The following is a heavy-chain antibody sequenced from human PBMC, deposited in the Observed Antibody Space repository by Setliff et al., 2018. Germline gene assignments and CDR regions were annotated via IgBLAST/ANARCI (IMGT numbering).Heavy chain of an antibody. CDR1: GGSISSGGYY. CDR3: ARVLVLGYNWFDP. Sequence: TLSLTCTVSGGSISSGGYYWSWIRQHPGKGLEWIGEISHSGNTNYNPSFKSRVTISIDTSKNQFSLKVNSVTAADTAVYFCARVLVLGYNWFDPWGQGTLVTVSS. CDR2: ISHSGNT. V-gene: IGHV4-31*03. D-gene: IGHD3-10*01. J-gene: IGHJ5*02.